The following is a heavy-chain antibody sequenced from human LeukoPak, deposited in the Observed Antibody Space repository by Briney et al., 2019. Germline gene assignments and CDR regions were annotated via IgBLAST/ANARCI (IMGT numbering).Heavy chain of an antibody. CDR1: GFSVSSNY. J-gene: IGHJ4*02. V-gene: IGHV3-66*01. CDR2: IYSGESA. Sequence: PGGSLRLSCAASGFSVSSNYMSWVRQAPGKGLEWVSTIYSGESAYYAGSVKGRFTISRDNSKNALVLQMNSLTAADTAVYYCARDGGSGYCSSSNCYEGFDYWGQGTLVTVSS. CDR3: ARDGGSGYCSSSNCYEGFDY. D-gene: IGHD2-2*01.